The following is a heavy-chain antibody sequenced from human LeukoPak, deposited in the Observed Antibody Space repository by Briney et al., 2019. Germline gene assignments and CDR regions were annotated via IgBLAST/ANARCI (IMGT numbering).Heavy chain of an antibody. CDR2: MNPNSGNT. CDR3: ARGAYGDYDAGGDY. V-gene: IGHV1-8*03. D-gene: IGHD4-17*01. J-gene: IGHJ4*02. Sequence: ASVKVSCKASGYTFTSYDINWVRQAPGQGLEWMGWMNPNSGNTGYAQKFQGRVTITRNTYKSTAYMELSSLRPEDTAVDYCARGAYGDYDAGGDYWGQGTLVTVSS. CDR1: GYTFTSYD.